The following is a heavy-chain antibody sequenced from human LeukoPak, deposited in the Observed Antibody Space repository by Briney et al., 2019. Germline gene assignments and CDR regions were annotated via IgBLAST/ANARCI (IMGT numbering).Heavy chain of an antibody. CDR1: GASISGSGYY. J-gene: IGHJ5*02. V-gene: IGHV4-39*01. D-gene: IGHD3-10*01. Sequence: SETLSLTCAVSGASISGSGYYLGWIRQPPWKGLEWIGNIYYTGSTYYNASLQSRVTISIDMSKNQFSLRLSSVTAADTAVYYCARAPFTMVRAHWFDPWGQGTLVTVSS. CDR3: ARAPFTMVRAHWFDP. CDR2: IYYTGST.